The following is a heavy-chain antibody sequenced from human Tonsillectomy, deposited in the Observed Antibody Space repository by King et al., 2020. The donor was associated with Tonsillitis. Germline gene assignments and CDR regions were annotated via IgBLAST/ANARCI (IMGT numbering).Heavy chain of an antibody. CDR2: ITSSSNYI. Sequence: VQLVESGGGLVKPGGSLRLSCAASGFTFNIYTMTWVRQAPGKGLEWVSTITSSSNYIYYADSVKGRFTISGDNARNSLYLQMNSLRAEDTAVYYCATSEGGNEFDFWGQGTLVTVSS. CDR3: ATSEGGNEFDF. J-gene: IGHJ4*02. CDR1: GFTFNIYT. V-gene: IGHV3-21*01. D-gene: IGHD4-23*01.